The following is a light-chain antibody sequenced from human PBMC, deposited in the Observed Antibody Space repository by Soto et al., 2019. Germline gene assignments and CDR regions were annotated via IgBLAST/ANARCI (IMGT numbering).Light chain of an antibody. CDR2: DAS. CDR1: QSVSSY. Sequence: EIVLTQSPATLSLSPGERATLSCRASQSVSSYLAWYQQKPGQAPRLLLYDASNRATGIPARFSGSGSGTDFTLTINSLEPEDFAVYYGQQRSNWPSITFGQGTRLEIK. J-gene: IGKJ5*01. V-gene: IGKV3-11*01. CDR3: QQRSNWPSIT.